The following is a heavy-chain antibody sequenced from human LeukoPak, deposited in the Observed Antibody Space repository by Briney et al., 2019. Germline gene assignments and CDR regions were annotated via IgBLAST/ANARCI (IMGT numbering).Heavy chain of an antibody. D-gene: IGHD3-10*01. V-gene: IGHV1-69*01. CDR3: ARTSYYGSGSSPFDP. J-gene: IGHJ5*02. CDR1: GGTFSSYA. Sequence: SVKVSCKASGGTFSSYAISWVRQAPGQGLEWMGGIIPIFGTANYAQKFQGRVTITADESTSTAYMELSSLRSEDTAAYYCARTSYYGSGSSPFDPWGQGTLVTVSS. CDR2: IIPIFGTA.